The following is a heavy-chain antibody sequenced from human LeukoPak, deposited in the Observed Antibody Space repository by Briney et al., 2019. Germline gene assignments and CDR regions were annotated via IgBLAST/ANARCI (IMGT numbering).Heavy chain of an antibody. D-gene: IGHD2-2*01. CDR3: ARSVRQLLPYYYYMDV. Sequence: SVKVSCKASGGTFSSYAISWVRQAPGQGLEWMGGIIPIFGTANYAQKFQGRVTITTDESTSTAYMELSSLRSEDTAVYYCARSVRQLLPYYYYMDVWAKGPRSPSP. CDR2: IIPIFGTA. CDR1: GGTFSSYA. V-gene: IGHV1-69*05. J-gene: IGHJ6*03.